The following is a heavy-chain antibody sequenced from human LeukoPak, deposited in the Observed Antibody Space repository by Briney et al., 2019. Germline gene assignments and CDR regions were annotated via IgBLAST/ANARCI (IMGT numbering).Heavy chain of an antibody. CDR2: ISYDGSNK. D-gene: IGHD3-16*01. J-gene: IGHJ3*02. V-gene: IGHV3-30-3*01. Sequence: GGSLRLSCAASGFTFSSYAMHWVRQAPGKGLEWVAVISYDGSNKYYADSVKGRFTISRDNSKNTLYLQMNSLRAEDTAVYYCATRGGILTGIDAFDIWGQGTMVTVSS. CDR3: ATRGGILTGIDAFDI. CDR1: GFTFSSYA.